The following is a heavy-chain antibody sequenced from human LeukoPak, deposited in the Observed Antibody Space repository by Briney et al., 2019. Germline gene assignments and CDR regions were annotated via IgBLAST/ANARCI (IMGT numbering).Heavy chain of an antibody. V-gene: IGHV3-30*18. CDR2: ISYDGSNK. CDR3: AKGLLWFGELSPYFDY. CDR1: GNYW. Sequence: QSGGSLRLTCAASGNYWMHWVRQAPGKGLEWVAVISYDGSNKYYADSVKGRFTISRDNPKNTLYLQMNSLRAEDTAVYYCAKGLLWFGELSPYFDYWGQGTLVTVSS. J-gene: IGHJ4*02. D-gene: IGHD3-10*01.